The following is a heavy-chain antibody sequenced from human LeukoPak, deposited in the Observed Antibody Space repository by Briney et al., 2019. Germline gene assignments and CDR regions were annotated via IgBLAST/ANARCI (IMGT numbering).Heavy chain of an antibody. V-gene: IGHV3-23*01. CDR2: ISAYGSDT. J-gene: IGHJ4*02. CDR3: AKGGASRHFDY. Sequence: GGSLRLSCAASGFTFSTYPMSWVRQAPGKGLEWVSSISAYGSDTFHADSVKGRFTISRDNSKDTLSLQMNSLIADDTAVYYCAKGGASRHFDYWGQGTLVTVSS. CDR1: GFTFSTYP. D-gene: IGHD3-16*01.